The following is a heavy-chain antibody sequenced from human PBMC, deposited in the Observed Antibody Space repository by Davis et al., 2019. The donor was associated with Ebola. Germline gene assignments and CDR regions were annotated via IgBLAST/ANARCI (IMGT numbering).Heavy chain of an antibody. J-gene: IGHJ5*02. CDR1: GFTFDDYA. CDR3: AKDKGFWVPPDWFGP. D-gene: IGHD3-16*01. CDR2: ISWNSGNI. Sequence: SLKISCAASGFTFDDYAMHWVRQAPGKGLEWVSGISWNSGNIGYADSVKGRFTISRDNSKNTLSLQMNSVRGEDTAVYYCAKDKGFWVPPDWFGPWGQGVQVTVSS. V-gene: IGHV3-9*01.